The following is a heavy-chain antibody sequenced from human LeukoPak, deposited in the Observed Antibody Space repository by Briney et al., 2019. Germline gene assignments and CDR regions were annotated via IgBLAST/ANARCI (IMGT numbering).Heavy chain of an antibody. CDR2: INYSGKT. V-gene: IGHV4-39*01. J-gene: IGHJ6*02. CDR3: ARSSYSSGRYGGLDV. CDR1: GDSFTSTDDF. Sequence: SETLSLTCTVSGDSFTSTDDFWGWIRQPPGTGLEWIGSINYSGKTYYNPSLKSRVIISVDTSKNQVSLRLSSVTAADTAVYYCARSSYSSGRYGGLDVWGQGTTVTVSS. D-gene: IGHD3-22*01.